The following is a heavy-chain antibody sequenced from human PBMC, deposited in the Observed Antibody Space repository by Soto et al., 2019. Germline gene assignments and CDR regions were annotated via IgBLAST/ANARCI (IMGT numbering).Heavy chain of an antibody. CDR1: GISFSNYA. CDR3: ANPKANDCSSGSCYYSDK. D-gene: IGHD4-4*01. CDR2: ISGTSGRT. Sequence: GGWMRLSWAACGISFSNYAVGWVRQTPGKGRECVSAISGTSGRTYYADSVKGLFPISRDNSTQTLSLRMDSVRAEDSATSFCANPKANDCSSGSCYYSDKWGQGILLAVSS. V-gene: IGHV3-23*01. J-gene: IGHJ1*01.